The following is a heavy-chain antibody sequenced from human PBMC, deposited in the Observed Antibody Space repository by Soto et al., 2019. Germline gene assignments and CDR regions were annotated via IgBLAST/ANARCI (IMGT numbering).Heavy chain of an antibody. V-gene: IGHV3-21*01. J-gene: IGHJ2*01. Sequence: GGSLRLSCAASGFPFSSYSMNWVRQAPGKGLEWVSSISSSSSYIYYADSVKGRFTISRDNSKNTLYLQMGSLRAEDMAVYYCARVGGGYSGYDGYWYFDLWGRGTLVTVSS. CDR2: ISSSSSYI. CDR1: GFPFSSYS. D-gene: IGHD5-12*01. CDR3: ARVGGGYSGYDGYWYFDL.